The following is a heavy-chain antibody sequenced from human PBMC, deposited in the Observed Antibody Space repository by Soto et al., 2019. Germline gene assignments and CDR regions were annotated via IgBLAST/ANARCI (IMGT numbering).Heavy chain of an antibody. D-gene: IGHD6-13*01. Sequence: QVQLVESGGGVVQPGRSLRLCCAASGFTFSSYAMHWVRQAPGKGLEWVAVISYDGSNKYYADSMKGRFTISRDNSKNTLYLQMNSLRAEDTAVYYCARALPAGPRNYYGMDVWGQGTTVTVSS. CDR2: ISYDGSNK. J-gene: IGHJ6*02. CDR3: ARALPAGPRNYYGMDV. V-gene: IGHV3-30-3*01. CDR1: GFTFSSYA.